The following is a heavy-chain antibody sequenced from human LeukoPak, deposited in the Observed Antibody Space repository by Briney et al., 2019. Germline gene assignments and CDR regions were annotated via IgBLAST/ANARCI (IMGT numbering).Heavy chain of an antibody. CDR1: GFTVSSNF. CDR3: ARDGYGYNYMDV. J-gene: IGHJ6*03. D-gene: IGHD5-12*01. V-gene: IGHV3-53*01. CDR2: IYSGGTT. Sequence: GGSLRLSCAASGFTVSSNFMSWVRQAPGKGLEWVSVIYSGGTTYYADSVKGRFIISRDISKNTLHLQMNSLRAEDTAVYYCARDGYGYNYMDVWGRGTTVTVSS.